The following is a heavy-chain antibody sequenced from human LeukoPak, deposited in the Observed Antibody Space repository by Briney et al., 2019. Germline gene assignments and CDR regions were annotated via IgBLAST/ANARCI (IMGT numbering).Heavy chain of an antibody. V-gene: IGHV4-59*12. CDR1: GGSISSYY. CDR3: ARGHYYDSGTFDY. CDR2: IYYSGSA. D-gene: IGHD3-22*01. Sequence: SETLSLTCTVSGGSISSYYWSWIRQPPGKGLEWIGYIYYSGSANYNPSLKSRVTISVDTSKNQFSLRLSSVTAADTAVYYCARGHYYDSGTFDYWGQGTLVTVSS. J-gene: IGHJ4*02.